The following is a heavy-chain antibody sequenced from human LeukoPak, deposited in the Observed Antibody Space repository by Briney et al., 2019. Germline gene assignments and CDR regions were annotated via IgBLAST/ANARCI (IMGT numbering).Heavy chain of an antibody. CDR1: GFTFSNYW. Sequence: GGSLSLSCAASGFTFSNYWMSWVRQAPGKGLEWVANIKEDGSEKYYVDSVKGRFTISRDNARNSLYLQMNSLRAEDTAVYYCAKGPIAAAAWFDPWGQGTLVTVSS. CDR2: IKEDGSEK. D-gene: IGHD6-13*01. V-gene: IGHV3-7*03. J-gene: IGHJ5*02. CDR3: AKGPIAAAAWFDP.